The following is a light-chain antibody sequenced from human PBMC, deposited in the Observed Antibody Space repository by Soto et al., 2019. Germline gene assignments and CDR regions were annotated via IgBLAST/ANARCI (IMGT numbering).Light chain of an antibody. J-gene: IGLJ3*02. Sequence: QSVLTQPPSVSGAPGQRVTISCTGSSSNIGAGYDVHWYQQLPGTAPKLLIYGNSNRPSGVPDRFSGSKSGTSASLAITGLQADDEADYYCPSYDSSWVFGGGTKVTVL. CDR2: GNS. CDR1: SSNIGAGYD. V-gene: IGLV1-40*01. CDR3: PSYDSSWV.